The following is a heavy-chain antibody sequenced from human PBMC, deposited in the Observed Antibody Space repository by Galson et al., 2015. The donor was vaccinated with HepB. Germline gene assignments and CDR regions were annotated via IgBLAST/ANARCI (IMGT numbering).Heavy chain of an antibody. D-gene: IGHD1-26*01. J-gene: IGHJ4*02. CDR3: VRITMGGTYSLDY. Sequence: SLRLSCAASGFTFSDYYIDWVRQAPGKGLEWVGRIRNKANSYTTEYAASVKGRFTISRDDSKNSVYVQMNSLKIEDTAVYFCVRITMGGTYSLDYWGQGTLVTVSS. V-gene: IGHV3-72*01. CDR1: GFTFSDYY. CDR2: IRNKANSYTT.